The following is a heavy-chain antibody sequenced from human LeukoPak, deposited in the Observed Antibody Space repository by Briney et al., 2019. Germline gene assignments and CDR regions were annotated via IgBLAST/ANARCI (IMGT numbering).Heavy chain of an antibody. CDR3: ASHPSEYCTNGVCYPFDY. CDR2: ISAYNGNT. V-gene: IGHV1-18*01. CDR1: GYTFTSYG. Sequence: ASVKVSCKASGYTFTSYGISWVRQAPGQGLEWMGWISAYNGNTNYAQKLQGRVTMTTDTSTSTAYMELRSLRSDDTAVYYCASHPSEYCTNGVCYPFDYWGQGTLVTVSS. J-gene: IGHJ4*02. D-gene: IGHD2-8*01.